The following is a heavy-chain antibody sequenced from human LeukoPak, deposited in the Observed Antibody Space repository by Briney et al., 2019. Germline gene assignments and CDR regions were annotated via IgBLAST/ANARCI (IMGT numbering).Heavy chain of an antibody. V-gene: IGHV3-30*18. CDR2: ISYDGSNK. Sequence: PGGSLRLSCAASGFTFSSYGMHWVRQAPGKGLEWVAAISYDGSNKYYADSVKGRFTISRDNSKNTLYLQMNSLRAEDTAVYYCAKDGGSYPDYWGQGTLVTVSS. CDR3: AKDGGSYPDY. CDR1: GFTFSSYG. J-gene: IGHJ4*02. D-gene: IGHD1-26*01.